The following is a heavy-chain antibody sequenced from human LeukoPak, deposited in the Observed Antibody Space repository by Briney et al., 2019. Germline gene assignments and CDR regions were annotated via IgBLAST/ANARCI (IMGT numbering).Heavy chain of an antibody. CDR1: RFSFSSYW. CDR3: ARDNVARGAPEFDY. V-gene: IGHV3-7*01. J-gene: IGHJ4*02. CDR2: IKQDGSEK. D-gene: IGHD3-10*01. Sequence: GGSLRLSCAASRFSFSSYWMSWVRQAPGKGLEWMANIKQDGSEKYYVDSVKGRFTISRDNAKNSLYLQMNSLRAEDTAVYYCARDNVARGAPEFDYWGQGTLVTVSS.